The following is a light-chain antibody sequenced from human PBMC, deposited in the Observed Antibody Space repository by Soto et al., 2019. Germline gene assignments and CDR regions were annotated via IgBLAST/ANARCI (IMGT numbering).Light chain of an antibody. CDR1: QSISSW. V-gene: IGKV1-5*01. CDR3: QQYNSYST. Sequence: DIQMTQSPSTLSASLVPSRTITCRASQSISSWVAWYQQKPEKAPKLLIYDASSLESGVPSRFSSSGSGTEFTPTISSLQPDDFATYYCQQYNSYSTFGQGTKVDIK. CDR2: DAS. J-gene: IGKJ1*01.